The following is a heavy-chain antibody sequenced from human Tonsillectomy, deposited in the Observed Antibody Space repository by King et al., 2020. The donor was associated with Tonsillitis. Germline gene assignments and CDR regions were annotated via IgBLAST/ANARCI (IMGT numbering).Heavy chain of an antibody. CDR2: IRYDGNT. Sequence: QLVESGGGVVQPGGSLRLSCGASGFIVTNTGVHWVRQAPGKGLEWVAFIRYDGNTNYADSVKVRFTVARDNSENTASLQRNSLRPDDTAMYYCAKDKDFFFDYWGQGARVTVSS. CDR3: AKDKDFFFDY. J-gene: IGHJ4*02. CDR1: GFIVTNTG. V-gene: IGHV3-30*02. D-gene: IGHD2-15*01.